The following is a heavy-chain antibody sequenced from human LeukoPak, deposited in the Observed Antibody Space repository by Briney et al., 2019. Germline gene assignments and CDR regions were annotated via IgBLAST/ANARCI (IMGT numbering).Heavy chain of an antibody. CDR1: GFTFSSYA. J-gene: IGHJ4*02. D-gene: IGHD3-10*01. CDR3: AKPGSVRGVGYFDY. Sequence: SGGSLRLSCAASGFTFSSYAMHWVRQAPGKGLEWVAVISYDGSNKYYADSVKGRFTISRDNSKNTLCLQMNSLRAEDTAVYYCAKPGSVRGVGYFDYWGQGTLVTVSS. V-gene: IGHV3-30-3*02. CDR2: ISYDGSNK.